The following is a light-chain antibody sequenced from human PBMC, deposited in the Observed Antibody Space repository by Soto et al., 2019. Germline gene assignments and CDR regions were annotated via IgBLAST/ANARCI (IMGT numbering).Light chain of an antibody. CDR1: SSNIGNTA. Sequence: QLVLTQPPSVSEAPRQRVTISCSGSSSNIGNTAVNWYQQLPGKAPKLLIYYDDLLPSGVSDRFSGSKSGTSASLAISGLQSEDEADYYCAAWDDSLNGPVFGGGTQLTVL. CDR3: AAWDDSLNGPV. CDR2: YDD. V-gene: IGLV1-36*01. J-gene: IGLJ2*01.